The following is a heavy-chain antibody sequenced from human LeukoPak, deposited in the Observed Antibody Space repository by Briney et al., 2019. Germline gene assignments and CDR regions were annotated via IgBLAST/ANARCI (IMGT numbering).Heavy chain of an antibody. J-gene: IGHJ6*03. D-gene: IGHD2-15*01. V-gene: IGHV1-69*05. CDR3: ATNRDCSGGSCYPYYYYYMDV. CDR1: GGTFSSYA. Sequence: SVKVSCKASGGTFSSYAISWVRQAPGQGLEWMGRIIPIFGTANYAQKFQGRVTITTDESTSTACMELSSLRSEDTAVYYCATNRDCSGGSCYPYYYYYMDVWGKGTTVTVSS. CDR2: IIPIFGTA.